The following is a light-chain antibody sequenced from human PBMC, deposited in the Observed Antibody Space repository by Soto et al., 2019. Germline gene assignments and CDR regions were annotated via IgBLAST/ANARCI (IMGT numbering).Light chain of an antibody. Sequence: QSVLTQPPSVSAAPGQKVTISCSGSSSNIGGKSVSWYQQLPGTAPKLLIYDDNKRPTGIPDRFSGSKSGTSATLGITGFQTVDEADYYCGSWDSSLSAYVFGTGTKVTVL. CDR2: DDN. V-gene: IGLV1-51*01. CDR3: GSWDSSLSAYV. CDR1: SSNIGGKS. J-gene: IGLJ1*01.